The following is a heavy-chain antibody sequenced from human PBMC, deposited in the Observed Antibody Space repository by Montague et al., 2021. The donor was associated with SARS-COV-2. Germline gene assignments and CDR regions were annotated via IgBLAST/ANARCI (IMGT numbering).Heavy chain of an antibody. J-gene: IGHJ6*02. V-gene: IGHV4-59*12. CDR2: IYYSGST. D-gene: IGHD2-15*01. CDR1: GGSISSYY. Sequence: SETLSLTCTVSGGSISSYYWSWIRQPPGKGLEWIGYIYYSGSTNYNPSLKSRATISVDTSKNQFSLKLSSVTAADTAVYYCARGSGCSGGSCYSEWDPYYYYGMDVWGQGTTVTVSS. CDR3: ARGSGCSGGSCYSEWDPYYYYGMDV.